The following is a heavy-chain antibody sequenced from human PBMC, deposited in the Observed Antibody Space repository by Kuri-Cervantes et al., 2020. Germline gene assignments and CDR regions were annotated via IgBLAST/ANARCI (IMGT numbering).Heavy chain of an antibody. CDR3: ARFVSSGYYRHYYGMDV. V-gene: IGHV1-69*02. D-gene: IGHD3-22*01. CDR1: GGTFSSYT. CDR2: IIPILGIA. J-gene: IGHJ6*02. Sequence: SVKVSCKASGGTFSSYTISWARQAPGQGLEWMGRIIPILGIANYAQKFQGRVTITADKSTSTAYMELSSLRSEDTAVYYCARFVSSGYYRHYYGMDVWGQGTTVTVSS.